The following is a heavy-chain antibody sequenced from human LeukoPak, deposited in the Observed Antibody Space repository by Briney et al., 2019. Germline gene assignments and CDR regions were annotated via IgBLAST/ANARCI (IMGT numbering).Heavy chain of an antibody. Sequence: GGSLRLSCAASGFTFSSYWMHWVRQAPGKGLVWVSHINSGGSNTNYADSVKGRFTISRDNAENTLYLQMNSLTAEDTAVYYCARDRGYNLDYWGQGTLVTVSS. CDR2: INSGGSNT. CDR1: GFTFSSYW. CDR3: ARDRGYNLDY. J-gene: IGHJ4*02. V-gene: IGHV3-74*01. D-gene: IGHD5-24*01.